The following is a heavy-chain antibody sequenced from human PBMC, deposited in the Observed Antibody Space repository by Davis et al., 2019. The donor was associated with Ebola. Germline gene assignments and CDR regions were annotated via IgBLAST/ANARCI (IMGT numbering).Heavy chain of an antibody. J-gene: IGHJ6*02. CDR3: ARVLNYDSSGYYYYYYGMDV. CDR1: GYTFTSYG. Sequence: ASVKVSCKASGYTFTSYGISWVRQAPGQGLEWMGWISAYNGNTNYAQKLQGRVTMTTDTSTSTAYMELRSLRSDDTAVYYCARVLNYDSSGYYYYYYGMDVWGQGTTVTVSS. V-gene: IGHV1-18*01. CDR2: ISAYNGNT. D-gene: IGHD3-22*01.